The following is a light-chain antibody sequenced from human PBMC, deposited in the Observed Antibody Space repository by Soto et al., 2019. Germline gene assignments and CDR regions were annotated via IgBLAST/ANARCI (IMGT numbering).Light chain of an antibody. CDR3: QQYGTSQII. CDR1: QSVSNTY. J-gene: IGKJ5*01. V-gene: IGKV3-20*01. CDR2: DTS. Sequence: EIVLTQSPGTLSLSPGERATLSCRTSQSVSNTYVAWYQQKPGQAPRLLIYDTSSRVTGIPDRFSGSGSGTDFTLTISRLEPEDFAVFHCQQYGTSQIILGQGTRLEIK.